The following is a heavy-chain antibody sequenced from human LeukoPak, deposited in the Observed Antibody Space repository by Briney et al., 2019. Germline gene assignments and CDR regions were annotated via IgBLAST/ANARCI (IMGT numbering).Heavy chain of an antibody. J-gene: IGHJ4*02. CDR2: ISGSGGST. CDR3: AKRPSGWYYFDY. D-gene: IGHD6-19*01. Sequence: GGSLRLSCAASGFTFSSYAMSWVRQAPGKGLEWVSAISGSGGSTYYADSVKGRFTISRDNSKHTLYLQMNSLRAEDTAVYYCAKRPSGWYYFDYWGQGTLVTVSS. V-gene: IGHV3-23*01. CDR1: GFTFSSYA.